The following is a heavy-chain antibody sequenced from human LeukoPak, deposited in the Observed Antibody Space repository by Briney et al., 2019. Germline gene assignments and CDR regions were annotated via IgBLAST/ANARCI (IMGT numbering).Heavy chain of an antibody. V-gene: IGHV3-23*01. D-gene: IGHD3-22*01. CDR2: ISGSGTTT. CDR3: AKAGGSSGYSSLDY. J-gene: IGHJ4*02. CDR1: GFTFSNYA. Sequence: PGGSLTLSCAASGFTFSNYAMSWVRQAPGKGLEWVSGISGSGTTTFYADSVRGRFTISRDNSKNTLFLQMNGLRAEDTAVYYCAKAGGSSGYSSLDYWGQGTLLTVSS.